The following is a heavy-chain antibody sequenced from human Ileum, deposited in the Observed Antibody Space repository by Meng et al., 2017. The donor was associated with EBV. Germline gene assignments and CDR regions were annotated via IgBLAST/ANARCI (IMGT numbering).Heavy chain of an antibody. Sequence: QVQLHESGPRLVNPSGTLSLTCRVSDDSTIRSNWWSWVRQPPGKGLEWIGEILHAGVTNYNPSLKSRVSMSVDRSRIQASLNLNSVTAADTAIYYCARGEDYTWDVWGQGILVTVSS. J-gene: IGHJ4*02. V-gene: IGHV4-4*02. CDR2: ILHAGVT. D-gene: IGHD3-16*01. CDR1: DDSTIRSNW. CDR3: ARGEDYTWDV.